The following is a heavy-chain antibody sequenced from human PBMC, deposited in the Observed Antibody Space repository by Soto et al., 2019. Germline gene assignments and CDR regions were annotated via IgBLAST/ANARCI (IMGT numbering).Heavy chain of an antibody. D-gene: IGHD1-26*01. J-gene: IGHJ3*02. CDR3: ARTTTTSANNVADAFDI. V-gene: IGHV4-4*02. Sequence: SDTLSLTCAVSGGSISSSNWWSWVRQPPGKGLEWIGEIYHSGSTNYNPSLKSRVTISVDRSKNQFSLKLSSVTAADTAVYYCARTTTTSANNVADAFDIWGQGTMVT. CDR1: GGSISSSNW. CDR2: IYHSGST.